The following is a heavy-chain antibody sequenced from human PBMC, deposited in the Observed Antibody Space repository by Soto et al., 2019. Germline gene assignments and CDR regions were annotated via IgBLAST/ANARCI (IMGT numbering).Heavy chain of an antibody. CDR1: GFTFSSYS. CDR3: ASGAAAGTHNWFDP. CDR2: ISSSSSYI. V-gene: IGHV3-21*01. J-gene: IGHJ5*02. D-gene: IGHD6-13*01. Sequence: EVQLVESGGGLVKPGGSLRLSCAASGFTFSSYSMNWVRQAPGKGLEWVSSISSSSSYIYYADSVKGRFNISRDNAKNSLYLQMNSLRAEDTAVYYCASGAAAGTHNWFDPWGQGTLVTVSS.